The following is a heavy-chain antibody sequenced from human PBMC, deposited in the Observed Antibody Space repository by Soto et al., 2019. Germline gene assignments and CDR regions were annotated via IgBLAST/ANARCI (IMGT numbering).Heavy chain of an antibody. CDR1: GFTFSSYG. D-gene: IGHD2-21*02. Sequence: QVQLVESGGGVVQPGRSLRLSCAASGFTFSSYGMDWVCQAPGKRLEWVAVIWYDGSNKYYADSVKGRFTISRDNSKNTLYLQMNSLRAEDTAVYYCARGLGDKRPNTGFDYWGQGTLVTVSS. CDR3: ARGLGDKRPNTGFDY. CDR2: IWYDGSNK. V-gene: IGHV3-33*01. J-gene: IGHJ4*02.